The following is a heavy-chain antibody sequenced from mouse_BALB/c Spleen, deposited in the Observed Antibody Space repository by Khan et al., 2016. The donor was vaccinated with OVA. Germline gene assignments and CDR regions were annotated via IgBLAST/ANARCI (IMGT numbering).Heavy chain of an antibody. Sequence: QVQLKESGAELVKPGASVKLSCKVSGYTFTSYYMYWVKQRPGQGLEWIGGINPNNGETNFNEKFRSKVTLTVDKSSSTAYMQVSSLTSEDSAVYYCTRSGWSSFAYWGQGTLVTVSA. CDR3: TRSGWSSFAY. J-gene: IGHJ3*01. V-gene: IGHV1S81*02. CDR2: INPNNGET. CDR1: GYTFTSYY. D-gene: IGHD2-3*01.